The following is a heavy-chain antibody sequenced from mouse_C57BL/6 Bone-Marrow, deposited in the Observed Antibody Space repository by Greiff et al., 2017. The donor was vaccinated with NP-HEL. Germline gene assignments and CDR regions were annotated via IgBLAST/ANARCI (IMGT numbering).Heavy chain of an antibody. CDR1: GYTFTDYE. CDR3: ATVVVGDYFDY. V-gene: IGHV1-15*01. Sequence: VQLQQSGAELVRPGAAVTLSCKASGYTFTDYEMHWVKQTPVHGLEWIGAIDPETGGTAYNQKFKGKAILTADKSSSTAYMELRSLTSEDSAVYYCATVVVGDYFDYWGQGTTLTVSS. CDR2: IDPETGGT. D-gene: IGHD1-1*01. J-gene: IGHJ2*01.